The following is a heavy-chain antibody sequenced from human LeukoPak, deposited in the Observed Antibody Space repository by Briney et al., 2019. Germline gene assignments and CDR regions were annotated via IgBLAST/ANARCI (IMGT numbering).Heavy chain of an antibody. Sequence: ASVKVSCKASGGTFSSYAISWVRQAPGQGLEWMGWINPNSGGTNYAQKFQGWVTMTRDTSISTAYMELSSLRSEDTAVYYCARDQTQGSGNTLDPWGQETLVTVSS. D-gene: IGHD3-10*01. CDR1: GGTFSSYA. CDR3: ARDQTQGSGNTLDP. J-gene: IGHJ5*02. V-gene: IGHV1-2*04. CDR2: INPNSGGT.